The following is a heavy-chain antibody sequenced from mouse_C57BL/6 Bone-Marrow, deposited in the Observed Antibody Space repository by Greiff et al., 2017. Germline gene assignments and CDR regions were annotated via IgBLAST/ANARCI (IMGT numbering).Heavy chain of an antibody. D-gene: IGHD1-1*01. CDR2: IDPENGDT. Sequence: EVQLQQSGAELVRPGASVKLSCTASGFNIKDSYMHWVKQRPEQSLEWIGWIDPENGDTEYASKFQGQATITADTSSNTSYLQLSRLTSEDTAVYYCTPLLRSVLYAMDYWGQGTSVTVSS. V-gene: IGHV14-4*01. CDR3: TPLLRSVLYAMDY. J-gene: IGHJ4*01. CDR1: GFNIKDSY.